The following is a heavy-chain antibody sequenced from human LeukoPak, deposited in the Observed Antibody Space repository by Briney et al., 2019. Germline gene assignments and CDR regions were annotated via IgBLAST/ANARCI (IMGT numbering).Heavy chain of an antibody. J-gene: IGHJ6*02. CDR1: GFTVSSNY. V-gene: IGHV3-66*01. CDR2: INTGGST. CDR3: ARGLPRYHGMDV. Sequence: PGGSLRLSCAASGFTVSSNYISWVRQAPGKGLEWVSVINTGGSTYYAHSVEGRFTISRDNSKNTLYLQMNSLRAEDTAVCYCARGLPRYHGMDVWGQGTTVTVSS.